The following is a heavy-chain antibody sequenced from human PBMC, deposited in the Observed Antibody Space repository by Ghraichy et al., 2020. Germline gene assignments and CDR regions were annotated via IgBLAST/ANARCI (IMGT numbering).Heavy chain of an antibody. Sequence: ASVKVSCKASGYTFTSYYMHWVRQAPGQGLEWMGIINPSGGSTSYAQKFQGRVTMTRDTSTSTVYMELSSLRSEDTAVYYCARPPDCSGGSCQGGVGYWGQGTLVTVSS. V-gene: IGHV1-46*01. CDR2: INPSGGST. D-gene: IGHD2-15*01. J-gene: IGHJ4*02. CDR3: ARPPDCSGGSCQGGVGY. CDR1: GYTFTSYY.